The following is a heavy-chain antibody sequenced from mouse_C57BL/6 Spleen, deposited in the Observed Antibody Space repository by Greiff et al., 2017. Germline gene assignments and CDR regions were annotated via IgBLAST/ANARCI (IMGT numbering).Heavy chain of an antibody. V-gene: IGHV1-64*01. J-gene: IGHJ2*01. Sequence: QVQLQQPGAELVKPGASVKLSCKASGYSFTSYWMHWVKQRPGKGLEWIGMIYPNSGSTNYNAKFKSKATLTVDKYSSTAYMQLSSLTAEDATVYYCAKRTTDDLDYWGQGTTLTVSS. CDR3: AKRTTDDLDY. CDR1: GYSFTSYW. D-gene: IGHD1-1*01. CDR2: IYPNSGST.